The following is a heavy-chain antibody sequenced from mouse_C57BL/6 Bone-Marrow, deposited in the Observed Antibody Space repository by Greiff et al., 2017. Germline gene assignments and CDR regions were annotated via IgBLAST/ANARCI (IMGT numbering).Heavy chain of an antibody. Sequence: QVQLQQSGAELVRPGASVTLSCKASGYTFTDYEMHWVKQTPVQGLEWIGAIDPDTGGTAYNQKFKGKAVLTADKSSSTAYMELRILTSEDSAVYYCTRSDSSLDYWGQGTTLTVSS. CDR3: TRSDSSLDY. D-gene: IGHD1-1*01. J-gene: IGHJ2*01. CDR2: IDPDTGGT. V-gene: IGHV1-15*01. CDR1: GYTFTDYE.